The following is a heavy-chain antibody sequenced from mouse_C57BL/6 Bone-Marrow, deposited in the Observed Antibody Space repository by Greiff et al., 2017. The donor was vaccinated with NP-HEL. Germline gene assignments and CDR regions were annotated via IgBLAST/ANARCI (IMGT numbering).Heavy chain of an antibody. D-gene: IGHD3-2*02. J-gene: IGHJ2*01. CDR3: AREGAAQATGDY. CDR2: IYPGSGST. Sequence: QVQLKQPGAELVKPGASVKMSCKASGYTFTSYWITWVKQRPGQGLEWIGDIYPGSGSTNYNEKFKSKATLTVDTSSSTAYMQLSSLTSEDSAVYYCAREGAAQATGDYWGQGTTLTVSS. CDR1: GYTFTSYW. V-gene: IGHV1-55*01.